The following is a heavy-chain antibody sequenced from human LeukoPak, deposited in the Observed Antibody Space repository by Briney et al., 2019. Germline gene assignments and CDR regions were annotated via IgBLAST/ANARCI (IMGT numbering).Heavy chain of an antibody. CDR3: ARDASAYCSGGSCYSYWFDP. J-gene: IGHJ5*02. D-gene: IGHD2-15*01. Sequence: ALVKVSCKASGYTFTSYGISWVRQAPGQGLEWMGWISAYNGNTNYAQKLQGRVTMTTDTSTSTAYMELRSLRSDDTAVYYCARDASAYCSGGSCYSYWFDPWGQGTLVTVSS. CDR1: GYTFTSYG. CDR2: ISAYNGNT. V-gene: IGHV1-18*01.